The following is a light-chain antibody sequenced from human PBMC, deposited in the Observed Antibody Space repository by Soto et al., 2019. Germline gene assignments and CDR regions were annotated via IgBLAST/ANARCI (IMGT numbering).Light chain of an antibody. J-gene: IGKJ2*01. V-gene: IGKV4-1*01. Sequence: DIVMTQSPDSLAVSLGERATINCKSSQSVLYSSNNKNYLAWYQQKPGQPPKLLIYWASTRESGVPDRFSGSGSGIDFTLTISSLQAEDVAVYYGQQYYSTPYTYGQGTKLEIK. CDR1: QSVLYSSNNKNY. CDR3: QQYYSTPYT. CDR2: WAS.